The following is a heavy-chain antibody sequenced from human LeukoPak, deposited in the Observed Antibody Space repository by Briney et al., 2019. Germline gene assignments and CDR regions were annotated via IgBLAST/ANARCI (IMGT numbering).Heavy chain of an antibody. V-gene: IGHV3-30*18. CDR2: TSYDGGNK. CDR1: GFIFSTYG. Sequence: PGGSLRLSCAASGFIFSTYGMHWVRQAPGKGLEWVADTSYDGGNKYYADSVKGRFTISRDNSKNTLYLQMNSLRAEDTAVYYCAKGGIAVAGPFDYWGQGTLVTVSS. CDR3: AKGGIAVAGPFDY. J-gene: IGHJ4*02. D-gene: IGHD6-19*01.